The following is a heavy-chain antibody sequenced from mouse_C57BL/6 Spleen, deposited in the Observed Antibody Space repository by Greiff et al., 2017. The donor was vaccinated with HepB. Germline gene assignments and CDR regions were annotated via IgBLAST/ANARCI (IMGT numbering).Heavy chain of an antibody. CDR3: ARPTTVELYWYFDV. CDR1: GFTFSDYG. J-gene: IGHJ1*03. Sequence: EVKLMESGGGLVKPGGSLKLSCAASGFTFSDYGMHWVRQAPEKGLEWVAYISSGSSTIYYADTVKGRFTISRDNAKTTLFLQMTSLRSEDTAMYYCARPTTVELYWYFDVWGTGTTVTVSS. V-gene: IGHV5-17*01. CDR2: ISSGSSTI. D-gene: IGHD1-1*01.